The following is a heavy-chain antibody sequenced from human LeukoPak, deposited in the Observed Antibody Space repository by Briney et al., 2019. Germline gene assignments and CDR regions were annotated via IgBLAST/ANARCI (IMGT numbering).Heavy chain of an antibody. CDR2: IWYDGSKK. CDR3: ATTPYSSSWYSAKYYFDY. CDR1: GFTFSSYA. V-gene: IGHV3-33*01. Sequence: GGSLRLSCAASGFTFSSYAMHWVRQAPGKGLEWVAVIWYDGSKKYYTDSVKGRFTISRDNSKNTLYLQMNSLRAEDTAVYYCATTPYSSSWYSAKYYFDYWGQGTLVTVSS. J-gene: IGHJ4*02. D-gene: IGHD6-13*01.